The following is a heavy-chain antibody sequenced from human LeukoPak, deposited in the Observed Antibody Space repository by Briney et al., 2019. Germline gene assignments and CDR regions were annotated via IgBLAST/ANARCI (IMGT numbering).Heavy chain of an antibody. V-gene: IGHV4-59*01. CDR1: GGSISSYY. J-gene: IGHJ4*02. Sequence: PSETLSLTCTVSGGSISSYYWSWIRQPPGKGLEWIGYIYYSGSTNYNPSLKSRVTISLDTSKNQFSLKLNSVTAADTAIYYCARGGAARPFDYWGQGALVTVSS. D-gene: IGHD6-6*01. CDR3: ARGGAARPFDY. CDR2: IYYSGST.